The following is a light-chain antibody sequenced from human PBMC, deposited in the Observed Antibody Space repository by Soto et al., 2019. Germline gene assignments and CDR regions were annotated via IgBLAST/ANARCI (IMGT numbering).Light chain of an antibody. CDR3: SSHTSSGAHVI. V-gene: IGLV2-14*01. Sequence: QSALTQPASVSGSPGQSITISCTGTSSDVGGYNYVSWYQQHPGKAPKLMICEVSNRPSGVSNRFSGSKSGNTASLTISGLQAEDGADYYCSSHTSSGAHVIFGGGTKLTVL. CDR1: SSDVGGYNY. CDR2: EVS. J-gene: IGLJ2*01.